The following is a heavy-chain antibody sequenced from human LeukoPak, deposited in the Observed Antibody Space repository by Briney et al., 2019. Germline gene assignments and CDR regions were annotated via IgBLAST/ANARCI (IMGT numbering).Heavy chain of an antibody. CDR3: ASPLRGSYHQPFDY. CDR1: GDTFRDYA. D-gene: IGHD1-26*01. V-gene: IGHV1-2*02. J-gene: IGHJ4*02. Sequence: RASVKVSCKASGDTFRDYAFSWVRQAPGQGLEWMGWINPNSGGTNYAQKFQGRVTMTRDTSISTAYMELSRLRSDDTAVYYCASPLRGSYHQPFDYWDQGTLVTVSS. CDR2: INPNSGGT.